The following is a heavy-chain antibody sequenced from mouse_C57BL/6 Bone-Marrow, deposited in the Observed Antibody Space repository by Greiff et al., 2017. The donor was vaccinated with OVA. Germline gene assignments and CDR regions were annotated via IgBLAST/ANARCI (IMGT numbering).Heavy chain of an antibody. Sequence: EVHLVESGGGLVKPGGSLKLSCAASGFTFSSYTMSWVRQTPEKRLEWVATISGGGGNTYYPDSVKGRFTISRDNAKNTLYLQMSSLRSEDTALYYCARHTTTYYFDYWGQGTTLTVSS. CDR2: ISGGGGNT. V-gene: IGHV5-9*01. D-gene: IGHD6-1*01. J-gene: IGHJ2*01. CDR1: GFTFSSYT. CDR3: ARHTTTYYFDY.